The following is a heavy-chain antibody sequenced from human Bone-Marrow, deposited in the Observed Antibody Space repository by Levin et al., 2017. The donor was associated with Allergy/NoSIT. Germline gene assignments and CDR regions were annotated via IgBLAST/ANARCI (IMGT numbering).Heavy chain of an antibody. J-gene: IGHJ4*02. Sequence: GESLKISCAASGFTFSSYAMSWVRQAPGKGLEWVSAISGSGGSTYYADSVKGRFTISRDNSKNTLYLQMNSLRAEDTAVYYCAKAMSGSYHAVDYWDQGTLVTVSS. D-gene: IGHD1-26*01. CDR1: GFTFSSYA. CDR2: ISGSGGST. V-gene: IGHV3-23*01. CDR3: AKAMSGSYHAVDY.